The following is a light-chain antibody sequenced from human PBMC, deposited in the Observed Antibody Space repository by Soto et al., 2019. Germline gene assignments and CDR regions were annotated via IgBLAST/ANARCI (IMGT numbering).Light chain of an antibody. CDR3: QQYNNWPLT. Sequence: IVVTKITTHLSVSSVESATFSCRASQSVSSNLAWYQQKPGQAPRLLIYGASTRATGIPARFSGSGSGTEFTLTISSLQSEDLAVYYCQQYNNWPLTFGGGTKV. CDR2: GAS. CDR1: QSVSSN. V-gene: IGKV3-15*01. J-gene: IGKJ4*01.